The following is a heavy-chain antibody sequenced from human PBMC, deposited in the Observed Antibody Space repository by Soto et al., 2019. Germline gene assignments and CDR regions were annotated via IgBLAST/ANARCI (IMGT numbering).Heavy chain of an antibody. CDR2: ISAHTGNA. V-gene: IGHV1-18*04. CDR3: ATAYYYDSSGSEAYYFDY. D-gene: IGHD3-22*01. Sequence: QVQLVQSGAEVKKPGASVKVSCKASGNIFTNHGITWVRQAPGQGLEWMGWISAHTGNANYAQKLQGRVTMTIDTSTRTADMALRSLMSGDTAVYFCATAYYYDSSGSEAYYFDYWGQGTLVTVSS. CDR1: GNIFTNHG. J-gene: IGHJ4*02.